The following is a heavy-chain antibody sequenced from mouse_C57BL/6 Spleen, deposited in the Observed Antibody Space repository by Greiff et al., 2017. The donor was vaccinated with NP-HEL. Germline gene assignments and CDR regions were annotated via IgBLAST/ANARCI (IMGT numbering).Heavy chain of an antibody. CDR2: IDPETGGT. D-gene: IGHD6-5*01. V-gene: IGHV1-15*01. J-gene: IGHJ4*01. CDR1: GYTFTDYE. CDR3: TLSNFAYYYAMDY. Sequence: VKLVESGAELVRPGASVTLSCKASGYTFTDYEMHWVKQTPVHGLEWIGAIDPETGGTTYNQKFKGKAILTADKSSSTAYMELRSLTSEDSAVYYCTLSNFAYYYAMDYWGQGTSVTVSS.